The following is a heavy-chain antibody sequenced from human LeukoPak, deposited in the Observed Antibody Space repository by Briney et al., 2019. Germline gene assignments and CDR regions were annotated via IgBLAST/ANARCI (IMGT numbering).Heavy chain of an antibody. J-gene: IGHJ4*02. D-gene: IGHD6-25*01. Sequence: PGGSLRDFCAASGFTFSDYYVSWIRQAPGKGLEWVSYISESSSYTNYADSVKGRLTISRDNAKNSLYLQMNSLRAEDTAVYYCARERTGGYYFVSCGQRTLFPVSS. CDR1: GFTFSDYY. CDR3: ARERTGGYYFVS. CDR2: ISESSSYT. V-gene: IGHV3-11*06.